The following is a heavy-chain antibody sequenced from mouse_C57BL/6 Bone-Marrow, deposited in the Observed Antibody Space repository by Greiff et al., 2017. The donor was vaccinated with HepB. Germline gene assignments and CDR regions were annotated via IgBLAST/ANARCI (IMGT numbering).Heavy chain of an antibody. V-gene: IGHV5-15*04. Sequence: EVKLVESGGGLVQPGGSLKLSCAASGFTFSDYGMAWVRQAPRKGPEWVAFISNLAYSIYYADTVTGRFTISRENAKNTLYLEMSSLRSEDTAMYYCARLPYYGSSYEYVDVWGTGTTVTVSS. CDR3: ARLPYYGSSYEYVDV. D-gene: IGHD1-1*01. J-gene: IGHJ1*03. CDR1: GFTFSDYG. CDR2: ISNLAYSI.